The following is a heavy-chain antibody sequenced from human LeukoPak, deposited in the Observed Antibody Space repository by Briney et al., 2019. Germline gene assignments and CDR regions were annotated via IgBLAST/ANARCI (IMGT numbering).Heavy chain of an antibody. J-gene: IGHJ4*02. D-gene: IGHD6-19*01. Sequence: GGSLRLSCAVSGFSVTSYGMSWVRQAPGKGLEWISAISLNGDTTYYADSVKGRFIISRDNSENKLYLQMNSLRTEDTAVYYCAQGYSSGWFPYWGLGSLVSVSS. CDR1: GFSVTSYG. V-gene: IGHV3-23*01. CDR2: ISLNGDTT. CDR3: AQGYSSGWFPY.